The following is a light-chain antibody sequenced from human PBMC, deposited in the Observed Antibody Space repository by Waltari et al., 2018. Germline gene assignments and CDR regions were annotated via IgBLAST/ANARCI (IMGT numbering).Light chain of an antibody. CDR1: SSNIGSSS. V-gene: IGLV1-44*01. CDR3: AAWDDSLNGWV. J-gene: IGLJ3*02. CDR2: SNT. Sequence: QSVLTQPPSASGTPGQRVTISCSGSSSNIGSSSVNWYQPVPGTAPKLRIYSNTQRPSGIPDRCSGSKSGTSASLAISGLQSDDEADYYCAAWDDSLNGWVFGGGTKLTVL.